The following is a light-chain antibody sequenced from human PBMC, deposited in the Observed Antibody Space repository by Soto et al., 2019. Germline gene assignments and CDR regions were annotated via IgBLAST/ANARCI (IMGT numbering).Light chain of an antibody. CDR2: TVS. J-gene: IGKJ1*01. V-gene: IGKV2-40*01. CDR1: HWFLDSDYATTY. CDR3: MQRKEYPWT. Sequence: DILVTDTPLSLPVTLLRPASTSCSTIHWFLDSDYATTYLDWYFQKPGQSPHLLIYTVSYRASGVPDRFSGTGSGTDFTLQISRVEDDDVGVYYCMQRKEYPWTFGQGTKVDIK.